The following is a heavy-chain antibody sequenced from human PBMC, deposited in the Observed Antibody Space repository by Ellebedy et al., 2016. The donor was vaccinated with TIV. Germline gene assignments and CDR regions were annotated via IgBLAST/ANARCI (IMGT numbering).Heavy chain of an antibody. CDR3: ARGRVVRNWFDP. CDR2: INPNSGGT. CDR1: GYTFTGYY. J-gene: IGHJ5*02. V-gene: IGHV1-2*02. Sequence: ASVKVSCXASGYTFTGYYMHWVRQAPGQGLEWMGWINPNSGGTNYAQKFQGRVTMTRNTSISTAYMELSSLRSEDTAVYYCARGRVVRNWFDPWGQGTLVTVSS. D-gene: IGHD2-2*01.